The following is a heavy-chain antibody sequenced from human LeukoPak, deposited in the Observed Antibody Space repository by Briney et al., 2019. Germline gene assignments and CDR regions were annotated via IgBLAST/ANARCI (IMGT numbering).Heavy chain of an antibody. CDR1: GFTFSSYA. J-gene: IGHJ4*02. CDR2: ISYDGSNK. CDR3: ARDQYYYDSRGYPSY. Sequence: GGSLRLSCAASGFTFSSYAMHWVRQAPGKGLEWVAVISYDGSNKYYADSVKGLFTISRDNSKNTLYLQMNSLRAEDTAVYYCARDQYYYDSRGYPSYWGQGTLVTVSS. D-gene: IGHD3-22*01. V-gene: IGHV3-30*04.